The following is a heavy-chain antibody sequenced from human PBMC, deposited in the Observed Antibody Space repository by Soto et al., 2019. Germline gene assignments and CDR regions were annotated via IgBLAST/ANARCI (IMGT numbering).Heavy chain of an antibody. CDR1: GGTFSSYA. Sequence: QVQLVQSGAEVKKPGSSVKVSCKASGGTFSSYAISWVRQAPGQGLEWMGGIIPIFGTANYAQKFQGRVTITADESTSTAYMELSSLRSEDTAVYYCARSVSFRYQLLTRGMDVWGQVTKVTVSS. J-gene: IGHJ6*02. CDR3: ARSVSFRYQLLTRGMDV. CDR2: IIPIFGTA. D-gene: IGHD2-2*01. V-gene: IGHV1-69*01.